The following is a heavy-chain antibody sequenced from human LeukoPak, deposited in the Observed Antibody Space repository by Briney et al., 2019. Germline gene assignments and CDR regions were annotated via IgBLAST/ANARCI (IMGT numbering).Heavy chain of an antibody. CDR1: GFTFSSYE. Sequence: GGSLRLSCAASGFTFSSYEMNWVRQAPGKGLEWVSYISSSGSTIYYADSVKGRFTISRDNAKNSLYLQMNSLRAEDTAVYYCAKGVARFGYGAILDYWGQGTLVTVSS. CDR3: AKGVARFGYGAILDY. V-gene: IGHV3-48*03. CDR2: ISSSGSTI. J-gene: IGHJ4*02. D-gene: IGHD4/OR15-4a*01.